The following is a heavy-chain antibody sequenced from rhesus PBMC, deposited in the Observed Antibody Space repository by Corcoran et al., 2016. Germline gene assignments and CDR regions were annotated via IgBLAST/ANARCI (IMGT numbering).Heavy chain of an antibody. CDR2: IYNGGGST. J-gene: IGHJ4*01. D-gene: IGHD1-44*01. CDR1: GASISTHY. Sequence: QVQLQESGPGLVKPSETLPLTCAVSGASISTHYWNWIRQAPGKGLAWIGRIYNGGGSTDYNPSLKSRVTFSIDTSKNQFSLKLTSVTAADTAVYYCARGDRIVGCDYWGQGVLVTVSS. CDR3: ARGDRIVGCDY. V-gene: IGHV4S2*01.